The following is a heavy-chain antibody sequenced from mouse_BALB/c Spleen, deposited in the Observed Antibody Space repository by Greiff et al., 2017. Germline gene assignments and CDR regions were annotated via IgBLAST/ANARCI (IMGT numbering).Heavy chain of an antibody. D-gene: IGHD2-3*01. CDR2: IYPGNVNT. Sequence: QVHVKQSGPELVKPGASVRISCKASGYTFTSYYIHWVKQRPGQGLEWIGWIYPGNVNTKYNEKFKGKATLTADKSSSTAYMQLSSLTSEDSAVYFCARSGWLLPYAMDYWGQGTSVTVSS. V-gene: IGHV1S56*01. CDR1: GYTFTSYY. CDR3: ARSGWLLPYAMDY. J-gene: IGHJ4*01.